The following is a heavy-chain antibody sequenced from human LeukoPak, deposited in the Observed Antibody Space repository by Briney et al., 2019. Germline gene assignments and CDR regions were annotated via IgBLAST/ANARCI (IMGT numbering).Heavy chain of an antibody. CDR3: ARQGRGDSSGLDY. Sequence: SETLSLTCTVSGGSISSSSYYWGWIRQPPGKGLEWIGSIYYGGSTYYNPSLKSRVTISVDTSKNQFSLKLSSVTAADTAVYYCARQGRGDSSGLDYWGQGTLVTVSS. CDR1: GGSISSSSYY. J-gene: IGHJ4*02. D-gene: IGHD3-22*01. V-gene: IGHV4-39*01. CDR2: IYYGGST.